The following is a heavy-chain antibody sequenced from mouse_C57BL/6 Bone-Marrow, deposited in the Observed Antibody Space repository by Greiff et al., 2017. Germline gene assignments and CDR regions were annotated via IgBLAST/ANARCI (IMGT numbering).Heavy chain of an antibody. V-gene: IGHV5-9*01. CDR1: GFTFSSYT. CDR2: ISGGGGNT. J-gene: IGHJ4*01. Sequence: EVQLQESGGGLVKPGGSLKLSCAASGFTFSSYTMSWVRQTPEKRLEWVATISGGGGNTYYPDSVKGRCTISRDNAKNTPYLQMSSLRSEDTALYYCAREYDGYYYAMDYWGQGTSVTVSS. D-gene: IGHD2-3*01. CDR3: AREYDGYYYAMDY.